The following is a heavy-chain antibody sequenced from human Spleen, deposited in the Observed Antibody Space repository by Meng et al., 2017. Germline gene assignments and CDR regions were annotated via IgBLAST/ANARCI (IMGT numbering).Heavy chain of an antibody. CDR2: INHSGST. D-gene: IGHD4-17*01. CDR3: ARALTPGYYRYNWFDP. V-gene: IGHV4-34*01. Sequence: QVQLQQWGAGLLKPSETLSSTCAVYGGSSSGYYWSWIRQPPGKGLEWIGEINHSGSTNYNPSLKSRVTISVDTSKNQFSLKLSSVTAADMAVYYCARALTPGYYRYNWFDPWGQGTLVTVSS. J-gene: IGHJ5*02. CDR1: GGSSSGYY.